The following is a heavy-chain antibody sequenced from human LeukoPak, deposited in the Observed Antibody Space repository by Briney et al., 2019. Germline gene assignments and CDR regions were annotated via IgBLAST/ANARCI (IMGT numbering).Heavy chain of an antibody. CDR1: GFTFSNYG. J-gene: IGHJ4*02. D-gene: IGHD2-15*01. Sequence: SGGSLRLSCAASGFTFSNYGLSWVRQAPGKGLEWVSSISSSSSYIYYADSVKGRFTISRDNAKNSLYLQMNSLRAEDTAVYYCARERASGYCSGGGCYGYFDYWGQGTLVIVSS. CDR2: ISSSSSYI. CDR3: ARERASGYCSGGGCYGYFDY. V-gene: IGHV3-21*01.